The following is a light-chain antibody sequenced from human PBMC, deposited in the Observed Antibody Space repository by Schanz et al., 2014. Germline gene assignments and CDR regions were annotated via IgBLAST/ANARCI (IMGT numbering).Light chain of an antibody. Sequence: EIVMTQSPATLSVSPGERATLSCRASQSVNNNLAWYQQNPGQAPRLLIYGASTRATGIPDRFSGSGSGTDFTLTINRLEAEDFAVYYCQQYVESPGTFGQGTRLEI. J-gene: IGKJ1*01. CDR2: GAS. CDR1: QSVNNN. V-gene: IGKV3D-15*01. CDR3: QQYVESPGT.